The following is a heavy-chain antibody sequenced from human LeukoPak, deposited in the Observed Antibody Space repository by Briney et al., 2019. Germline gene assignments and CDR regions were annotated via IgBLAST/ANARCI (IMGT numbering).Heavy chain of an antibody. D-gene: IGHD3-22*01. CDR2: ISGSGGGT. J-gene: IGHJ4*02. V-gene: IGHV3-23*01. CDR3: AKDNYYDSSGYYYPGGNYFDY. Sequence: GGSLRLSCAASGFTFSSYAMSWVRQAPGKGLEWVSAISGSGGGTYYADSVRGRVTISRDNSKNTLYLQMNSLRAEDTAVYYCAKDNYYDSSGYYYPGGNYFDYGCQGTLVTVSS. CDR1: GFTFSSYA.